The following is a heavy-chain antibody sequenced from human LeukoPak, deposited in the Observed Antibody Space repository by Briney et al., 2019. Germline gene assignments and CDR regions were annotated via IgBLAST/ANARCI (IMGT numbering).Heavy chain of an antibody. J-gene: IGHJ4*02. CDR3: ARGGIGLMGYDY. V-gene: IGHV3-33*01. Sequence: GGSLRLSCAASGFTFSSYGMHWVRQAPGKGLEWVAVIRYDGSNKYYADSVKGRFTISRDNSKNTLYLQMNSLRAEDTAVYYCARGGIGLMGYDYWGQGTLVTVSS. D-gene: IGHD1-26*01. CDR2: IRYDGSNK. CDR1: GFTFSSYG.